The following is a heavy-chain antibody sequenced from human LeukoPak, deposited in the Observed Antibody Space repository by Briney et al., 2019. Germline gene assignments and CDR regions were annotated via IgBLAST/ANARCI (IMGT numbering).Heavy chain of an antibody. CDR2: IYSGGST. J-gene: IGHJ4*02. Sequence: GGSLRLSCAASGFTVSSNYMSWVRHAPGKGLEWVSVIYSGGSTYYADSVKGRFTISRDNSKNTLYLQMNSLRAEDTAVYYCARDPISRQGYWGQGTLVTVSS. V-gene: IGHV3-66*01. CDR3: ARDPISRQGY. CDR1: GFTVSSNY. D-gene: IGHD3-3*02.